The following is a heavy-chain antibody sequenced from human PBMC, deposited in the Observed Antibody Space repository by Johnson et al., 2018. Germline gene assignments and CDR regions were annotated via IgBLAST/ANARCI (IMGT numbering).Heavy chain of an antibody. CDR3: ARAIVGKGYFQH. J-gene: IGHJ1*01. Sequence: QVQLVQSGGGVVQPGRSLRLSCAASGFTFSSYGMHWVRQAPGKGLEWVAVISYDGSNKYYADSVKGRVTISRDNSKNTPYLQMNSLRDEDTAVYYCARAIVGKGYFQHWGQGTLVTVSS. D-gene: IGHD1-26*01. CDR2: ISYDGSNK. CDR1: GFTFSSYG. V-gene: IGHV3-30*03.